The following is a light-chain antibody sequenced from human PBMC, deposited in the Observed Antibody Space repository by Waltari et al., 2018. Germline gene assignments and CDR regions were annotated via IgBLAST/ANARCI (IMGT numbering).Light chain of an antibody. J-gene: IGLJ3*02. CDR2: DDS. Sequence: SYVLTQPPSVSAAPGQTARITCGGNNIGSKSVHWYQQKPGQAPVLVVFDDSDRPSVTPERFSGSNSGNTATLTISRVEAGDEADYYCQVWDSSSDHWVFGGGTKLTVL. V-gene: IGLV3-21*02. CDR1: NIGSKS. CDR3: QVWDSSSDHWV.